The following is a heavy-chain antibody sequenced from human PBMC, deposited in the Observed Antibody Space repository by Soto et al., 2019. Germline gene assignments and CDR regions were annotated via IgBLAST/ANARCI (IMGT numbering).Heavy chain of an antibody. Sequence: RLSCAASGFTFSSYGMHWVRQAPGKGLEWVAVIWYDGSNKYYADSVRGRFTISRDNSKNTLYLQMNSLRAEDTAVYYCATGAYYYDSSGSFDYWGQGTLVTVSS. CDR2: IWYDGSNK. CDR1: GFTFSSYG. V-gene: IGHV3-33*01. J-gene: IGHJ4*02. D-gene: IGHD3-22*01. CDR3: ATGAYYYDSSGSFDY.